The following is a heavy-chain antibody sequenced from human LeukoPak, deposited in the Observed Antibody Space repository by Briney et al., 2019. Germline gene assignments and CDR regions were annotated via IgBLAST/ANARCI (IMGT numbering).Heavy chain of an antibody. D-gene: IGHD3-22*01. Sequence: PSETLSLTCVVSGASISRHYWSWIRQPPGKGLEWIGYISASGRTNYNPALKSRVTISGDTSNNQFSLRLTSVTAADTAVYYCARHRENPYESSHMGFDPWGPGTLVTVSS. CDR2: ISASGRT. V-gene: IGHV4-4*09. CDR3: ARHRENPYESSHMGFDP. CDR1: GASISRHY. J-gene: IGHJ5*02.